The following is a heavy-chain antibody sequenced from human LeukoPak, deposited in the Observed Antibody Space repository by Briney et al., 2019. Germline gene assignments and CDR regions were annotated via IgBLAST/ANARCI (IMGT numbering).Heavy chain of an antibody. Sequence: PSETLSLTCTVSGGSISSYYWSWIRQPPGKGLEWVGYIYYSGSTNYNPSLKSRGTISVDTSKKQFSLQLSSVTAADTAVYYCARSSFGGYGPFEPWGQGTLVTVA. CDR1: GGSISSYY. CDR2: IYYSGST. CDR3: ARSSFGGYGPFEP. V-gene: IGHV4-59*01. J-gene: IGHJ5*02. D-gene: IGHD5-12*01.